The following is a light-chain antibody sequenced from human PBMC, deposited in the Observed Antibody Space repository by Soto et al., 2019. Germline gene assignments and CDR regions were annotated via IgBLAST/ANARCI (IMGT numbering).Light chain of an antibody. V-gene: IGKV1-39*01. J-gene: IGKJ1*01. CDR1: QSISNY. CDR2: AAS. Sequence: DIQMTQSPSSLSASVGDRVTITCRASQSISNYLNWYQQKPGKAPKLLIYAASSMKSGVHSKFSGSGSETDFTLTISSLQPDDSATYYCQQSFSSLWTFGQGTKVEV. CDR3: QQSFSSLWT.